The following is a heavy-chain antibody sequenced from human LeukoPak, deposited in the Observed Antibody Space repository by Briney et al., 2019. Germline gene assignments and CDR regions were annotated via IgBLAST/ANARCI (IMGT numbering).Heavy chain of an antibody. V-gene: IGHV3-23*01. J-gene: IGHJ4*02. CDR2: INSGGGDT. CDR1: GFTFRNYA. CDR3: AKIGSGWRHEY. D-gene: IGHD6-19*01. Sequence: GGSLRLSCAVSGFTFRNYAMTWVRQAPGKGLEWVSAINSGGGDTYYADSVKGRFIISRDNSKNTLYLQMNSLRADDTAVYYCAKIGSGWRHEYWGQGTLAIVSS.